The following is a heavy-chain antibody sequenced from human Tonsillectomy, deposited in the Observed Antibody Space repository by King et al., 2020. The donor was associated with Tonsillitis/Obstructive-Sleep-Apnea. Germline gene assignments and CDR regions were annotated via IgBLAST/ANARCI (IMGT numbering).Heavy chain of an antibody. J-gene: IGHJ5*02. D-gene: IGHD2-2*01. CDR3: ARGQAFGYCSSTSCYDWFDP. Sequence: VQLVESGAEVKKPGASVKVSCKASGYTFTTYYMHWVRQAPGQGLEWMGIINPSGGSTNYAQKFQGRVTMTRDTPTSTVYMELSSLRSDDTAVYYCARGQAFGYCSSTSCYDWFDPWGQGTLVTVSS. CDR2: INPSGGST. CDR1: GYTFTTYY. V-gene: IGHV1-46*01.